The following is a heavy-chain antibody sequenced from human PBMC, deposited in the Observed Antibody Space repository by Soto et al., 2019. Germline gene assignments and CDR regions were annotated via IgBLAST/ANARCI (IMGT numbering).Heavy chain of an antibody. CDR2: INPNSGGT. CDR1: GYTFTGYY. CDR3: ARGVGPDCTNGVCALYYYYYYGMDV. D-gene: IGHD2-8*01. J-gene: IGHJ6*02. V-gene: IGHV1-2*02. Sequence: VKVSCKASGYTFTGYYMHWVRQAPGQGLEWMGWINPNSGGTNYAQKFQGRVTMTRDTSISTAYMELSRLRSDDTAVYYCARGVGPDCTNGVCALYYYYYYGMDVWGQGTTVTVSS.